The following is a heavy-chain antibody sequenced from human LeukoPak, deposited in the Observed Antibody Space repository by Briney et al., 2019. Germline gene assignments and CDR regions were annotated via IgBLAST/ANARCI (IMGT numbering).Heavy chain of an antibody. Sequence: SETLSLTCTVSGGSISSYYWSWIRQPPGKGLEWIGYIYYSGSTNYNPSLKSRVTISVDTSKNQFSLKLSSVTAADTAVYYCARDGACSSTSCYGLGGWFDPWGQGTLVTVSS. CDR1: GGSISSYY. V-gene: IGHV4-59*01. CDR2: IYYSGST. D-gene: IGHD2-2*01. CDR3: ARDGACSSTSCYGLGGWFDP. J-gene: IGHJ5*02.